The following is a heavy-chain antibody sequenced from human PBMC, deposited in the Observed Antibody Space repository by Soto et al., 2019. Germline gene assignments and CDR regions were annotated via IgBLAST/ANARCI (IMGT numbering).Heavy chain of an antibody. CDR2: IYWDDDK. CDR3: AHMSLTLGLQWLVLGFDS. CDR1: GFSLSTSGVS. Sequence: QITLKESGPTLVKPTQTLTLTCTFSGFSLSTSGVSVGWIRQPPGKALEWLALIYWDDDKRYSPSLKSRLTITKDTSKNQVVLTMTNMDPVDTATYYCAHMSLTLGLQWLVLGFDSWGQGTLVTVSS. V-gene: IGHV2-5*02. J-gene: IGHJ4*02. D-gene: IGHD6-19*01.